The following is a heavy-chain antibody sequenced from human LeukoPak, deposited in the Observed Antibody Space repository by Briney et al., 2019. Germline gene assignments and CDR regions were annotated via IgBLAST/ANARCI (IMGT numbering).Heavy chain of an antibody. J-gene: IGHJ4*02. CDR1: RFTFSTYA. CDR3: ARVGATSYY. D-gene: IGHD1-26*01. CDR2: ISYDGTNK. V-gene: IGHV3-30-3*01. Sequence: GGSLRLSCAASRFTFSTYAIHWVRQAPGKGLEWVAVISYDGTNKYYADSVKGRFTISRDNSKNTLYLQMNSLRAEDTAVYYCARVGATSYYWGQGTLVTVSS.